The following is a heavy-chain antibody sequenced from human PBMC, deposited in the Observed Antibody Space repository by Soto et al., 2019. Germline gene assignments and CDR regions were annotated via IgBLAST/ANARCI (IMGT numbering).Heavy chain of an antibody. D-gene: IGHD6-19*01. J-gene: IGHJ4*02. CDR3: ARELAVAGTSSPDY. CDR2: ISSSSSYI. V-gene: IGHV3-21*01. CDR1: GFTFSSYS. Sequence: GGSLRLSCAASGFTFSSYSMNWVRQAPGKGLEWVSSISSSSSYIYYADSVKGRFTISRDNAKNSLYLQMNSLRAEDTAVYYCARELAVAGTSSPDYWGQGTLVTVSS.